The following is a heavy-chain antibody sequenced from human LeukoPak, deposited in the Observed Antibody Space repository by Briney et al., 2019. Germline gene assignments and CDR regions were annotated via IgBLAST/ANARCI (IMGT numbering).Heavy chain of an antibody. J-gene: IGHJ4*02. CDR1: GFTFSSYF. V-gene: IGHV3-64*01. D-gene: IGHD3-22*01. Sequence: GGSLRLSCATSGFTFSSYFVHWVRQAPGKGLEFVSGTSHNGATTYYANSVKGRFTISRDNSKNTLYLQMNSLRAEDTAVYYCAYRRIDDSSGYYYGAYFDYWGQGTLVTVSS. CDR3: AYRRIDDSSGYYYGAYFDY. CDR2: TSHNGATT.